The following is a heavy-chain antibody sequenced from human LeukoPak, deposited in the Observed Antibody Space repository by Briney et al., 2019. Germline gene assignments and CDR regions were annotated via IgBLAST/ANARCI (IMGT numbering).Heavy chain of an antibody. CDR1: GGSITSGDSA. Sequence: PSQTLSPTCTVSGGSITSGDSAWSWIRQPPGKGLEGSGVIYYGGSTYYNPSLKSQLTISADTSKNQFSLKLSSVTAADTAAYYCARAGIYGPESYSPNGFDPWGQGTLVTVSS. CDR2: IYYGGST. CDR3: ARAGIYGPESYSPNGFDP. D-gene: IGHD3-10*01. V-gene: IGHV4-30-4*08. J-gene: IGHJ5*02.